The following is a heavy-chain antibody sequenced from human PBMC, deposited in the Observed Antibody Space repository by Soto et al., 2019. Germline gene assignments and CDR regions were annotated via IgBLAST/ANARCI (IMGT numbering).Heavy chain of an antibody. CDR3: ARATGTLRSRNCDY. J-gene: IGHJ4*02. V-gene: IGHV4-31*03. Sequence: SETLSLTCSVSGGSISTVGHYWTWIRQPPGKGLEWIGSIYHTGSTYYSKSLRSRLTMSVDTSKSQFSLRLSSVTAAVTAVYYCARATGTLRSRNCDYWGRGSLVTVSS. D-gene: IGHD1-1*01. CDR1: GGSISTVGHY. CDR2: IYHTGST.